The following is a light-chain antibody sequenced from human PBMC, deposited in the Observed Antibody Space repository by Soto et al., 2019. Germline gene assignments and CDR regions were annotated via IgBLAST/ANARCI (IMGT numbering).Light chain of an antibody. Sequence: PGERATLCCLASQTVSSNYLAWCQQRPGQAPRLLIYGASTRAAGIPARFSGSGSGTEFTLTISSLQSEDFAVYYCQQYNNWPPLTVGQGTRLEIK. CDR2: GAS. CDR1: QTVSSN. CDR3: QQYNNWPPLT. J-gene: IGKJ5*01. V-gene: IGKV3D-15*01.